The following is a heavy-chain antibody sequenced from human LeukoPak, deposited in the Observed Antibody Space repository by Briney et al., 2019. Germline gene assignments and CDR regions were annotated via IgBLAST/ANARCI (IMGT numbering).Heavy chain of an antibody. D-gene: IGHD6-19*01. CDR1: GFTFTSYW. Sequence: GGSLRLSCAASGFTFTSYWMHWVRHPPGKGLVWVSRINSDGSRTNYADSVKGRFTISRDNAKNTLYLQMNSLRVEDTAVCYCTREGGWYTSPWGQGTLVTVSS. J-gene: IGHJ5*02. CDR3: TREGGWYTSP. CDR2: INSDGSRT. V-gene: IGHV3-74*01.